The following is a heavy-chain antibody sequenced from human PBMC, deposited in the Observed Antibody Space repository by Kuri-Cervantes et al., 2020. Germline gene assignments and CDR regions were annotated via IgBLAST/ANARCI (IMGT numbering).Heavy chain of an antibody. J-gene: IGHJ4*02. Sequence: SLKISCAASGFTFDDYAMHWVRQAPGKGLEWVSGISWNSGSIGYADSVKGRFTISRDNAKNSLYPQMNSLRAEDTALYYCAKDLDYYDSSGYYIDYWGQGTLVTVSS. CDR2: ISWNSGSI. V-gene: IGHV3-9*01. CDR3: AKDLDYYDSSGYYIDY. D-gene: IGHD3-22*01. CDR1: GFTFDDYA.